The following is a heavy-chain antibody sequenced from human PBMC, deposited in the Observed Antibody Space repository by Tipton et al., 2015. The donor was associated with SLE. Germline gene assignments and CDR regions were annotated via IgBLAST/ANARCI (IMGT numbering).Heavy chain of an antibody. CDR2: FYTSGST. Sequence: TLSLTCSVSGNSITSSHYWGWIRQPAGKGLAWIGRFYTSGSTNYNPSLKSRVTISVDTSKNQFSLKLSSVTAADTAVYYCARSGSYPYYYYMDVWGKGTTVTVSS. CDR3: ARSGSYPYYYYMDV. J-gene: IGHJ6*03. D-gene: IGHD1-26*01. V-gene: IGHV4-61*02. CDR1: GNSITSSHY.